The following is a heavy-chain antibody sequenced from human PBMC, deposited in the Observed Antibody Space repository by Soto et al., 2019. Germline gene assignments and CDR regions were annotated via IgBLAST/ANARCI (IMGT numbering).Heavy chain of an antibody. D-gene: IGHD2-15*01. Sequence: PSETLSLTCTVFGGSISSYYWSWIRQPPGKGLEWIGYIYYSGSTNYNPSLKSRVTISVDTSKNQFSLKLSSVTAADTAVYYCARESVPGGSNWFDPWGQGTLVTVSS. CDR2: IYYSGST. J-gene: IGHJ5*02. CDR1: GGSISSYY. CDR3: ARESVPGGSNWFDP. V-gene: IGHV4-59*01.